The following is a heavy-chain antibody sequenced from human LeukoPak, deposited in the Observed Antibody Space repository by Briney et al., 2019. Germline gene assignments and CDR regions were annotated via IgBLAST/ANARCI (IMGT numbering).Heavy chain of an antibody. CDR2: IYSSGST. Sequence: SETLSLTCTVSGGSISSGSYYWSWIRQPAGKGLEWIGHIYSSGSTKYNPSLKSRVTISVDTSKNQFSLKLSSVTAADTAVYYCARDTDGYNIDFAYWGQGTQVTVSS. V-gene: IGHV4-61*10. CDR1: GGSISSGSYY. D-gene: IGHD5-24*01. CDR3: ARDTDGYNIDFAY. J-gene: IGHJ4*02.